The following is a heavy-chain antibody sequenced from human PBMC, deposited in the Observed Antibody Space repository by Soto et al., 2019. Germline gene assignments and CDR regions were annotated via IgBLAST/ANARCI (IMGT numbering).Heavy chain of an antibody. J-gene: IGHJ3*02. Sequence: GGSLRLSCAASGFTFSSYSMNWVRQAPGKGLEWVSYISSSSSTIYYADSVKGRFTISRDNAKNSLYLQMNSLRAEDTAVYYCASRYCSGGSCYFGPPTNDAFDIWGQGTMVTVSS. D-gene: IGHD2-15*01. CDR2: ISSSSSTI. CDR3: ASRYCSGGSCYFGPPTNDAFDI. CDR1: GFTFSSYS. V-gene: IGHV3-48*01.